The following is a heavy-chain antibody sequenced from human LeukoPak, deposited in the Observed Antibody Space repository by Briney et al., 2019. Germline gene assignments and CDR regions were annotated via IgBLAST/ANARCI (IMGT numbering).Heavy chain of an antibody. CDR1: GFTFSSYW. Sequence: PGGSLRLSCAASGFTFSSYWMSWVRQAPGKGLEWVANIKQDGGEKYYVDSVKGRFTISRDNAKNSLYLQMNSQRAEDTAVYYCARGDIVVVPAAPKTPDYYYMDVWGKGTTVTVSS. D-gene: IGHD2-2*01. J-gene: IGHJ6*03. V-gene: IGHV3-7*01. CDR2: IKQDGGEK. CDR3: ARGDIVVVPAAPKTPDYYYMDV.